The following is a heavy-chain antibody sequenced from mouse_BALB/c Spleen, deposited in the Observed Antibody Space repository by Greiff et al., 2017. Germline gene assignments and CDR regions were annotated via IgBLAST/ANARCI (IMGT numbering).Heavy chain of an antibody. CDR1: GFSLTSYG. Sequence: VKLQESGPGLVAPSQSLSITCTVSGFSLTSYGVHWVRQPPGKGLEWLGVIWAGGSTNYNSALMSRLSISKDNSKSQVFLKMNSLQTDDTAMYYCARVYGNYPAWFAYWGQGTLVTVSA. CDR2: IWAGGST. D-gene: IGHD2-1*01. V-gene: IGHV2-9*02. CDR3: ARVYGNYPAWFAY. J-gene: IGHJ3*01.